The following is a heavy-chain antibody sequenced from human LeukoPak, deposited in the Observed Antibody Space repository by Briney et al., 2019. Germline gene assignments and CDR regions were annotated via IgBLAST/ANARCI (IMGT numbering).Heavy chain of an antibody. Sequence: GGSLRLSCAASGFTVSSNYMSWVRQAPGKGLEWVSVIYSGGSAYYADSVKGRFTISRDNSKNTLYLQMNSLRAEDTAVYYCARDDYGGKGNAFDIWGQGTMVTVSS. CDR2: IYSGGSA. V-gene: IGHV3-53*01. D-gene: IGHD4-23*01. CDR1: GFTVSSNY. CDR3: ARDDYGGKGNAFDI. J-gene: IGHJ3*02.